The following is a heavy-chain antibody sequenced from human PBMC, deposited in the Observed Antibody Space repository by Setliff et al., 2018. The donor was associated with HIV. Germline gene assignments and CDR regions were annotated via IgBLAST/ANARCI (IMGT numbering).Heavy chain of an antibody. V-gene: IGHV5-51*01. CDR2: IYPGDSDT. CDR1: GYSFTSYW. Sequence: GESLKISCKGSGYSFTSYWIGWVRQMPGKGLEWMGIIYPGDSDTRYSPSFQGQVTISADKSISTAYLQWSSLKASDIAMYYCAIPHSSGWFGRDHWGQGTLVTVSS. CDR3: AIPHSSGWFGRDH. J-gene: IGHJ4*02. D-gene: IGHD6-19*01.